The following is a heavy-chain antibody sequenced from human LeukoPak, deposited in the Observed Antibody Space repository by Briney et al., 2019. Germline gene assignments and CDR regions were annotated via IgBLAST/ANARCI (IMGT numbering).Heavy chain of an antibody. D-gene: IGHD3-10*01. Sequence: GSLRLSCAASGFTFSNFGMSWVRQAPGKGLEWVSTISGSGGSTYYADSVKGRFTISRDNSKNTLYLQMNSLRAEDTAVYYCARAPALWFGEFHFDYWGQGTLVTVSS. CDR1: GFTFSNFG. CDR2: ISGSGGST. J-gene: IGHJ4*02. CDR3: ARAPALWFGEFHFDY. V-gene: IGHV3-23*01.